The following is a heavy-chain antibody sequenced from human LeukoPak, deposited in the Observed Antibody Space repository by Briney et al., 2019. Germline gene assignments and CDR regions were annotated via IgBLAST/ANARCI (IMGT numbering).Heavy chain of an antibody. CDR2: FDPEDGET. D-gene: IGHD3-10*01. CDR1: GYTLTELS. V-gene: IGHV1-24*01. CDR3: ARGYYYGSGFD. Sequence: GASVKVSCKVSGYTLTELSMHWVRQAPGKGLEWMGGFDPEDGETIYAQKFQGRVTMTRNTSISTAYMELSSLRSEDTAVYYCARGYYYGSGFDWGQGTLVTVSS. J-gene: IGHJ4*02.